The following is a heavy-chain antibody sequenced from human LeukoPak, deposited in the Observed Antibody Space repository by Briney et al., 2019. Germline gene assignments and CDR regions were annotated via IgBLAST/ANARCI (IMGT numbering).Heavy chain of an antibody. Sequence: KSSETLSLTCTVSGGSISSYYWSWIRQPPGKGLEWIGYIYYSGSTNYNPSLKSRVAISVDTSKSRFSLELNSVTAADTAVYYCAGGRWLQYDDYWGQGTLVTVSS. D-gene: IGHD5-24*01. CDR3: AGGRWLQYDDY. CDR2: IYYSGST. J-gene: IGHJ4*02. CDR1: GGSISSYY. V-gene: IGHV4-59*01.